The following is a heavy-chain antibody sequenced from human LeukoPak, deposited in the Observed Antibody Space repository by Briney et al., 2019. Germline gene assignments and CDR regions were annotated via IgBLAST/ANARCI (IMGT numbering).Heavy chain of an antibody. V-gene: IGHV3-43*01. CDR2: ISWDGGST. CDR1: GFTFDDYT. Sequence: PGGPLRLSCAASGFTFDDYTMHWVRQAPGKGLEWVSLISWDGGSTYYADSVKGRFTISRDNSKNSLYLQMNSLRTEDTALYYCAKDSDYYGSGTGPDYWGQGTLVTVSS. CDR3: AKDSDYYGSGTGPDY. J-gene: IGHJ4*02. D-gene: IGHD3-10*01.